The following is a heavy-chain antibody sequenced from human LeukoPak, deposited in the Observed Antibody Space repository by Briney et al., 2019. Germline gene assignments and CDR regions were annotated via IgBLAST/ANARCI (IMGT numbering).Heavy chain of an antibody. CDR1: GYRFTSYW. Sequence: GEFLKISCKGSGYRFTSYWIGWVRQMPGKGLEWMGIIYPGDSDTRYNPSFQGQVTISADKSISTAYLQWSSLKASDTAMYYCARQVYSSGSNWFDPWGQGTLVTVSS. V-gene: IGHV5-51*01. J-gene: IGHJ5*02. CDR3: ARQVYSSGSNWFDP. CDR2: IYPGDSDT. D-gene: IGHD6-19*01.